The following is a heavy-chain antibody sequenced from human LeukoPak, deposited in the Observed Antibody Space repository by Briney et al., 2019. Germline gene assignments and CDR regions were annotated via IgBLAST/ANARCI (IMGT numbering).Heavy chain of an antibody. Sequence: PSETLSLTCTVSGGSISSYYWSWIRQPPGKGLEWIGYIYYSGSTNYNPSLKSRVTISVDTSKNQFSLKLSSVTAADTALYYCASMGSWFDPWGQGTLVTVSS. CDR2: IYYSGST. D-gene: IGHD3-10*01. CDR1: GGSISSYY. J-gene: IGHJ5*02. V-gene: IGHV4-59*01. CDR3: ASMGSWFDP.